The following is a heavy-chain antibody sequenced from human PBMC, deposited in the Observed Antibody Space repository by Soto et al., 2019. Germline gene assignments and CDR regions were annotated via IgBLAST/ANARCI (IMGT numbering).Heavy chain of an antibody. CDR2: INHSVST. Sequence: ETLSLACAVYGGSFSGYYLSWIRQPPGKGLEWIGEINHSVSTNYNPSLKSRVTISVDTSKNQFSLKLSSVTAADTAVYYCARSIPPIAADGSRHNWFDPWGQGTLVTVSS. CDR3: ARSIPPIAADGSRHNWFDP. D-gene: IGHD6-13*01. J-gene: IGHJ5*02. CDR1: GGSFSGYY. V-gene: IGHV4-34*01.